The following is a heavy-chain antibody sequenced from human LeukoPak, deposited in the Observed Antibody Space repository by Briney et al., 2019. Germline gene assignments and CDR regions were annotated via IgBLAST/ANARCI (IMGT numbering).Heavy chain of an antibody. CDR1: GFTFSSYW. J-gene: IGHJ4*02. CDR3: ARDLYCSGGSCYSGDNPDFDY. Sequence: GGSLRLSCAASGFTFSSYWMNWVRQAPGKGLEWVSSISSSSSYIYYADSVKGRFTISRDNAKNSLYLQMNSLRAEDTAVYYCARDLYCSGGSCYSGDNPDFDYWGQGTLVTVSS. D-gene: IGHD2-15*01. CDR2: ISSSSSYI. V-gene: IGHV3-21*01.